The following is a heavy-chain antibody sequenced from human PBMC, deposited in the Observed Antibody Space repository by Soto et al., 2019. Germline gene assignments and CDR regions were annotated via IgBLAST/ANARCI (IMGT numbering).Heavy chain of an antibody. CDR1: GGTFSSYA. CDR3: ARSQGSSTSLEIYYYYYYGMDV. V-gene: IGHV1-69*01. D-gene: IGHD2-2*01. CDR2: IIPISGTA. Sequence: QVQLVQSGAEVKKPGSSVKVSCKASGGTFSSYAISWVRQAPGQGLEWMGGIIPISGTANYAQKFQGRVTITADESTSKAYMELSSLRSEVTAVYYCARSQGSSTSLEIYYYYYYGMDVWGQGTTVTVSS. J-gene: IGHJ6*02.